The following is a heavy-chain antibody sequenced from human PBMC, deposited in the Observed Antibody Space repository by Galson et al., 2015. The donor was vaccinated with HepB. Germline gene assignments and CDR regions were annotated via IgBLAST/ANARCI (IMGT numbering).Heavy chain of an antibody. CDR2: ISGSGGSA. J-gene: IGHJ4*02. V-gene: IGHV3-23*01. D-gene: IGHD5-18*01. CDR1: GFTFSNYA. Sequence: SLRLSCAASGFTFSNYAMSWVRQAPGKGLEWVSVISGSGGSAYYADSVKGRFTISRDNSKNTLYLQMNSLRAEDTAVYYCARVVRYTAMVFDYWGQGTLVTVSS. CDR3: ARVVRYTAMVFDY.